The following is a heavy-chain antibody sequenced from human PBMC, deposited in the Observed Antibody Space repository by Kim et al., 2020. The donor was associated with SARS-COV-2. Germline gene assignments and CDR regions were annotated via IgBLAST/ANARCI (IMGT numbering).Heavy chain of an antibody. CDR3: ARKVVSGWYNFDM. D-gene: IGHD6-13*01. Sequence: SETLSLTCTVSGSSIGSGYYWCWIRQPPGRGLEWIGSISHSGHSYYNPSLQSRVTISVDTSKKQFSLKLKSVTAADTAVYYCARKVVSGWYNFDMWGQG. J-gene: IGHJ3*02. CDR2: ISHSGHS. CDR1: GSSIGSGYY. V-gene: IGHV4-38-2*02.